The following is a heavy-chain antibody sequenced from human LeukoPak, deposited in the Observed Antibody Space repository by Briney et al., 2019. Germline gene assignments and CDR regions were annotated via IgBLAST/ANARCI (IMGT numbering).Heavy chain of an antibody. J-gene: IGHJ4*02. D-gene: IGHD5-18*01. V-gene: IGHV3-9*01. Sequence: SLRLSCAASGFTFDDYAMHWVRQAPGKGLEWVSGISWNSGSIAYADSVKGRFTISRDNAKNSLYLQMNSLRAEDTALYYCAKDMRYNSGGGFDFWGQGTLVTVSS. CDR2: ISWNSGSI. CDR1: GFTFDDYA. CDR3: AKDMRYNSGGGFDF.